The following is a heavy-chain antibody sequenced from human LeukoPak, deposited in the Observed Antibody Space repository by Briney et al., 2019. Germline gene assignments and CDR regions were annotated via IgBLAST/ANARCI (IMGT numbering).Heavy chain of an antibody. V-gene: IGHV3-30-3*01. D-gene: IGHD6-19*01. J-gene: IGHJ4*02. Sequence: PGRYLRLSCAASGFTFSSYAMQWVRQAPGKGLEWVAVISYDGSNKYYADSVKGRFTISRDNSKNTLYLQMDSLRAEDTAVYYCARYIAVAEAFDYWGQGTLVTVSS. CDR2: ISYDGSNK. CDR3: ARYIAVAEAFDY. CDR1: GFTFSSYA.